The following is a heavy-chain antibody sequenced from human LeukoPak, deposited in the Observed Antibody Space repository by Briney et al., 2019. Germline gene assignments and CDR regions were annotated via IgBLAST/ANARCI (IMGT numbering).Heavy chain of an antibody. D-gene: IGHD2-15*01. J-gene: IGHJ4*02. V-gene: IGHV4-61*01. CDR2: IYYSGST. CDR1: GYSITSAYY. CDR3: ARSPYCSGGSCPLVFDY. Sequence: SETLSLTCTVSGYSITSAYYWGWIRQPPGKGLEWIGYIYYSGSTNYNPSLKSRVTISVDTSKNQFSLKLSSVTAADTAVYYCARSPYCSGGSCPLVFDYWGQGTLVTVSS.